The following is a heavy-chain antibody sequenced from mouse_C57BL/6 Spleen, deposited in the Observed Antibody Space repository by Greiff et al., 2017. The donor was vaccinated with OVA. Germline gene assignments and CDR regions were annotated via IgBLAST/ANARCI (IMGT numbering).Heavy chain of an antibody. V-gene: IGHV5-4*01. J-gene: IGHJ2*01. CDR3: ARESPRGTFDY. CDR1: GFTFSSYA. Sequence: EVQVVESGGGLVKPGGSLKLSCAASGFTFSSYAMSWVRQTPEKRLEWVATISDGGSYTYYPDNVKGRFTISRDNAKNNLYLQMSHLKSEDTAMYYCARESPRGTFDYWGQGTTLTVSS. CDR2: ISDGGSYT.